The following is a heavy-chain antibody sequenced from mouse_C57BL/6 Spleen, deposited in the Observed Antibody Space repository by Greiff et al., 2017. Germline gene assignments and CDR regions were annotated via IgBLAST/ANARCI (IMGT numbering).Heavy chain of an antibody. CDR1: GYAFSSSW. Sequence: QVQLQQSGPELVKPGASVKISCKASGYAFSSSWMNWVKQRPGTGLEWIGRIYPGDGDTNYNGKFKGKATLTADKSSSTAYMQLSSLTSEDSAVYFCASAYDGYYSFPYYAMDYRGQGDSVTASS. D-gene: IGHD2-3*01. J-gene: IGHJ4*01. CDR3: ASAYDGYYSFPYYAMDY. CDR2: IYPGDGDT. V-gene: IGHV1-82*01.